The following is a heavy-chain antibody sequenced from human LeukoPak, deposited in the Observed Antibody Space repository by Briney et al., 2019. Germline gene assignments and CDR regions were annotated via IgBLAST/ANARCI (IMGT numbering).Heavy chain of an antibody. J-gene: IGHJ6*03. CDR2: IGTSSTTR. D-gene: IGHD6-25*01. Sequence: GGSLRLSCAASGFTFSSYTMNWVRQPPGKGLEWVSNIGTSSTTRYYADSVKGRFTISRDNAKNSLYLQMNSLRADDTAVYYCARFAAGGSYYYYMDVWGKGTTVTVSS. V-gene: IGHV3-48*01. CDR3: ARFAAGGSYYYYMDV. CDR1: GFTFSSYT.